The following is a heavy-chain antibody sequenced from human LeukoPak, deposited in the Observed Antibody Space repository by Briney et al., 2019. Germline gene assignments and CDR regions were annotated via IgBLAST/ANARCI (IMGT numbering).Heavy chain of an antibody. CDR2: INHSGST. D-gene: IGHD4-17*01. CDR3: ARGGRDYGDYPLFQH. J-gene: IGHJ1*01. CDR1: GGSFSGYY. V-gene: IGHV4-34*01. Sequence: SETLSLTCAVYGGSFSGYYWSWIRQPLGKGLEWIGEINHSGSTNYNPSLKSRVTISVDTSKNQFSLKLSSVTAADTAVYYCARGGRDYGDYPLFQHWGQGTLVTVSS.